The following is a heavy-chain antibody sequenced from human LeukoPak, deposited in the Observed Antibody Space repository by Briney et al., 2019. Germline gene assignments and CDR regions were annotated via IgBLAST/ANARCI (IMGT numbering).Heavy chain of an antibody. V-gene: IGHV4-30-4*08. J-gene: IGHJ3*02. CDR2: IYYSGGT. D-gene: IGHD4-17*01. Sequence: SETLSLTCTVSGGSISSGDYYWRWIRQPPGKGLEWIGYIYYSGGTYYNPSLKSRVTISVDTSKNQFSLKLSSVTAADTAVYYCASGDYGDYGGDAFDIWGQGTMVTVSS. CDR3: ASGDYGDYGGDAFDI. CDR1: GGSISSGDYY.